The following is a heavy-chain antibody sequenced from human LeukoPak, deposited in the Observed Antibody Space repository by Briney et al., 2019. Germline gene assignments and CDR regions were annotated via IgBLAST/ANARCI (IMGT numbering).Heavy chain of an antibody. CDR3: AKVVGAARPGWFDP. CDR1: GFTFSSYG. J-gene: IGHJ5*02. CDR2: IRYDGSNK. D-gene: IGHD6-6*01. V-gene: IGHV3-30*02. Sequence: GGSLRLSCAASGFTFSSYGMHWVRQAPGKGLEWVAFIRYDGSNKYYADSAKGRFTISRDNSKNTLYLQMNSLRAEDTAVYYCAKVVGAARPGWFDPWGQGTLVTVSS.